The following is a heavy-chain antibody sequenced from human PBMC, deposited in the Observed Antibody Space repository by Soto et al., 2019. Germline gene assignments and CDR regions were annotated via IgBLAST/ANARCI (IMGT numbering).Heavy chain of an antibody. CDR3: ARHWGGGYRTPAYFDY. CDR1: GGSISSSDYF. Sequence: QLQLQESGPGLVKPSETLFLTCTVSGGSISSSDYFWGWVRQPPGKGLEWIGTIYYSGSTYYNPSLTGXPXIXLDTARHQFSLDLSSVTAADTAIYYCARHWGGGYRTPAYFDYWGQGTLVTVSS. J-gene: IGHJ4*02. CDR2: IYYSGST. D-gene: IGHD2-15*01. V-gene: IGHV4-39*01.